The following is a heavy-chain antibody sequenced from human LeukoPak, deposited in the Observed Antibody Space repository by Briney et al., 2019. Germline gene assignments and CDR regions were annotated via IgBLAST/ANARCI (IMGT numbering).Heavy chain of an antibody. D-gene: IGHD3-10*01. V-gene: IGHV4-59*01. J-gene: IGHJ4*02. CDR2: VYYTGST. CDR1: GGSINSYY. Sequence: PSETLSLTCIVSGGSINSYYWSWIRQPPGKGLAWTGYVYYTGSTNYSPSLKNRVTISVDTSKNQFSLKLSSVTAADTAVFYCARGQGYYGSGSPYYFDYWGQGALVTVSS. CDR3: ARGQGYYGSGSPYYFDY.